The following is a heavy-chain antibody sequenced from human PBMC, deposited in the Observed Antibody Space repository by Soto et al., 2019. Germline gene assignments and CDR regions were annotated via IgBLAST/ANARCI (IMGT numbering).Heavy chain of an antibody. V-gene: IGHV1-69*02. J-gene: IGHJ3*02. CDR1: GGTFNSYT. CDR2: IIPILGIA. Sequence: SVKVSCKASGGTFNSYTISWVRQDPGQGLEWMGRIIPILGIANYAQKFQGRVTITADKSTSTAYMELSSLRSEDTAVYYCARVAVAGRGAFDIWGQGTMVTVSS. D-gene: IGHD6-19*01. CDR3: ARVAVAGRGAFDI.